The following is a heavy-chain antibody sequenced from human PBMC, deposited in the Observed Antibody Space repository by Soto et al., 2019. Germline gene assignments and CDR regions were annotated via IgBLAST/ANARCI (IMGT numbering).Heavy chain of an antibody. D-gene: IGHD2-2*01. Sequence: EVQLLESGGGLVQPGGSLRLSCAASGFTFSSYAMSWVRQAPGKGLEWVSAISGSGGSTYYADSVKGRFTISRDNSKNTMSLQTNSLRAEDTDVYYCESLPYQPLLSPDGKGAFDIWGQGTMVTVSS. J-gene: IGHJ3*02. CDR1: GFTFSSYA. CDR3: ESLPYQPLLSPDGKGAFDI. CDR2: ISGSGGST. V-gene: IGHV3-23*01.